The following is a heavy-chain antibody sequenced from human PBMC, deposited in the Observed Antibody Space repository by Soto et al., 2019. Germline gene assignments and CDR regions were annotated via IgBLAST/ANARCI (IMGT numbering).Heavy chain of an antibody. J-gene: IGHJ4*02. CDR3: AKEGLSTAARQGVFDY. Sequence: QVQLVESGGGVVQPGRSLRLSCAASGFPFTSYGMHWVRQAPGKGLEWVAAMSNDGSNKYYVDSVKGRFTITRDNSKNTLYLQINRLRAEDTAVYYCAKEGLSTAARQGVFDYWCQGTLVTVSS. D-gene: IGHD6-6*01. V-gene: IGHV3-30*18. CDR1: GFPFTSYG. CDR2: MSNDGSNK.